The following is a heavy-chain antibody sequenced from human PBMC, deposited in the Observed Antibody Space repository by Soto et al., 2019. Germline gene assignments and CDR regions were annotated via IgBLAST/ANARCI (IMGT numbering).Heavy chain of an antibody. J-gene: IGHJ4*02. CDR1: GYAFISYA. Sequence: QVHVVQSGAEVKKPGASVKVSCKASGYAFISYAIHWVRQAPGQRLEWMGWINAGNGNTEYSQKFQGRVTITGDTAASTAYMELSSLRSEDTAVYNCAAWSVATRKLVPVLNYWGQGTMVTVSS. CDR3: AAWSVATRKLVPVLNY. CDR2: INAGNGNT. V-gene: IGHV1-3*01. D-gene: IGHD2-15*01.